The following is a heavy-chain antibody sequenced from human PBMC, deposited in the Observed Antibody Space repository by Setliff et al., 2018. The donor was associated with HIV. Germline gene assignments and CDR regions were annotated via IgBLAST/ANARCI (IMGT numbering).Heavy chain of an antibody. CDR1: GASITSYY. V-gene: IGHV4-59*01. Sequence: PSETLSLTCTVSGASITSYYWSWIRQSPGKGLEWIGYIYFSGGTHYNPSLKSRLTISIDQSKNQFSLKLTSVTPADTAIYFCARDNPSAHWFDPWGQGTLGTV. CDR2: IYFSGGT. CDR3: ARDNPSAHWFDP. J-gene: IGHJ5*02.